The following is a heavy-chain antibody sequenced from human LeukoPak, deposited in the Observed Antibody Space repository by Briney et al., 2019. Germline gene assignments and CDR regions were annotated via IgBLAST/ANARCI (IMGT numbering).Heavy chain of an antibody. CDR2: IYYGGSP. CDR1: GGSISTTTNS. V-gene: IGHV4-39*07. D-gene: IGHD6-13*01. CDR3: ARYLQAAAGTSPWFDP. J-gene: IGHJ5*02. Sequence: SETLSLTCNVSGGSISTTTNSWGWAWIRQRPTKGLEWIGSIYYGGSPYYTSSLKSRVTISVDTSKNQFSLKLSSVTAADTAVYYCARYLQAAAGTSPWFDPWGQGTLVTVSS.